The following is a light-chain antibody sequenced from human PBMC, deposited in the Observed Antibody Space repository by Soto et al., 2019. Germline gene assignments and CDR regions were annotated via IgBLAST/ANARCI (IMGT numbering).Light chain of an antibody. CDR1: QSVSSY. V-gene: IGKV3-11*01. CDR2: DAP. CDR3: QQRSGT. J-gene: IGKJ2*02. Sequence: EIVLTQSPATLSLSPGERATLSCRASQSVSSYLAWYQQKPGQAPRLLIYDAPNRATGIPARFSGSGSGTDFTLTISSLEPEDFAVYYCQQRSGTFGQGTKLEIK.